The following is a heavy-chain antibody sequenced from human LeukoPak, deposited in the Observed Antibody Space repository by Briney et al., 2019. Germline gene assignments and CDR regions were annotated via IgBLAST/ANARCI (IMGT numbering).Heavy chain of an antibody. Sequence: SQTLSLTCTVSGGSISSGDYYWSWIRQPPGKGLEWIGYIYYSGSTYYNPSLKSRVTISVDTSKNQFSLKLSSVTAADTAVYYCARGRSGYYLDAFDIWGQGTMVTVSS. CDR1: GGSISSGDYY. J-gene: IGHJ3*02. D-gene: IGHD3-22*01. CDR3: ARGRSGYYLDAFDI. CDR2: IYYSGST. V-gene: IGHV4-30-4*01.